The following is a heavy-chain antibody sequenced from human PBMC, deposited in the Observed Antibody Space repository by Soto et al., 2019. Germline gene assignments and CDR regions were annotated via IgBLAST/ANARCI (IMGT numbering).Heavy chain of an antibody. J-gene: IGHJ4*02. V-gene: IGHV3-30-3*01. Sequence: QVQLVESGGGVVQPGRSLRLSCAASGFTFSSYAMHWVRQAPGKGLEWVAVISYDGSNKYYADSVKGRFTISRDNSKNTLYLQMNSLRAEDTAVYYCASGRVVAAGIDYWGQGTLVTVSS. CDR1: GFTFSSYA. CDR3: ASGRVVAAGIDY. D-gene: IGHD2-15*01. CDR2: ISYDGSNK.